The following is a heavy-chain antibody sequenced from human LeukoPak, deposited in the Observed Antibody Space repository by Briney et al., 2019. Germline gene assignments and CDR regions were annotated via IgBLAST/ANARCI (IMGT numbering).Heavy chain of an antibody. CDR2: INPNSGGT. V-gene: IGHV1-2*02. CDR3: ARGRTKVVPAAFDY. D-gene: IGHD2-2*01. Sequence: ASVTVSCKASGYTFTSYYMHWVRQAPGQGLEWMGWINPNSGGTNYAQKFQGRVTMTRDTSISTAYMELSRLRSDDTAVYYCARGRTKVVPAAFDYWGQGTLVTVSS. J-gene: IGHJ4*02. CDR1: GYTFTSYY.